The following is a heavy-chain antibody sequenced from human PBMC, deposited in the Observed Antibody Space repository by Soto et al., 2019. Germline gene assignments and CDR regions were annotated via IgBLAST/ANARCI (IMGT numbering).Heavy chain of an antibody. J-gene: IGHJ5*02. CDR1: GGSISSYY. CDR3: ARVGGWVGYCSGGSCSWFDP. V-gene: IGHV4-59*01. D-gene: IGHD2-15*01. CDR2: IYYSGST. Sequence: PSEPLSLTCTVSGGSISSYYWSWIRQPPGKGLEWIGYIYYSGSTNYNPSLKSRVTISVDTSKNQFSLKLSSVTAADTAVYYCARVGGWVGYCSGGSCSWFDPWGQGTLVTVSS.